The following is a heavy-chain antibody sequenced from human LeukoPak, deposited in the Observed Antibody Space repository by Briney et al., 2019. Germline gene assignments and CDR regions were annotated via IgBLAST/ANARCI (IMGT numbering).Heavy chain of an antibody. CDR1: GFTFSDYY. CDR2: ISSSGSTI. Sequence: GGSLRLSWAASGFTFSDYYMSWIRQAPCKGLEWVSYISSSGSTIYYADSVKGRFTISRDNAKNSLYLQMNSLRAEDTAVYYCARDGPLYCSSTSCFDPWGQGTLVTVSS. D-gene: IGHD2-2*01. CDR3: ARDGPLYCSSTSCFDP. V-gene: IGHV3-11*01. J-gene: IGHJ5*02.